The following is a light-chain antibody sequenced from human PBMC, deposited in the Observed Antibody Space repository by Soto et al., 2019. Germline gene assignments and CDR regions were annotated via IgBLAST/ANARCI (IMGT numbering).Light chain of an antibody. CDR2: LNSDGSH. V-gene: IGLV4-69*01. J-gene: IGLJ2*01. Sequence: QLVLTQSPSASASLGASVKLTCTLSSGHSSYAIAWHQQQPEKGPRYLMKLNSDGSHSKGDGIPDRFSGSSSGAERYLTISSLQSEYEADYYCQTGGTGSVVFGGGTKLTVL. CDR1: SGHSSYA. CDR3: QTGGTGSVV.